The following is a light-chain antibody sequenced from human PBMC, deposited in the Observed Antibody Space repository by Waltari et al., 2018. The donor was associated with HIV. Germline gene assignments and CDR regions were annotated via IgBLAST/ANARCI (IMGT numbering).Light chain of an antibody. CDR1: QSLLHSTGKNY. Sequence: DIVMTQSPLSLPVIPGEPASISCRSSQSLLHSTGKNYLDWYLQKPGQSPQLLIYLGSNRASGGPDRFSGSGSGTDFTLKISRVQAEDVGVYYCMQALQTPRTFGQGTKVEIK. CDR3: MQALQTPRT. CDR2: LGS. V-gene: IGKV2-28*01. J-gene: IGKJ1*01.